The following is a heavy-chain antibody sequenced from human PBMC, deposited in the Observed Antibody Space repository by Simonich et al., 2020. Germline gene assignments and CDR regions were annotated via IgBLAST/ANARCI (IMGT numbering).Heavy chain of an antibody. CDR1: GYTFTGYY. J-gene: IGHJ6*03. Sequence: QVQLVQSGAEVKKPGASVKVSCKASGYTFTGYYMHWVRQATGQGLEWVGWINPNSGGTNCTQKFQGRVTMTRYTSISTAYMELSRLRSDDTAVDYCARGALTGDYYYMDVWGKGTTVTVSS. CDR2: INPNSGGT. D-gene: IGHD7-27*01. CDR3: ARGALTGDYYYMDV. V-gene: IGHV1-2*02.